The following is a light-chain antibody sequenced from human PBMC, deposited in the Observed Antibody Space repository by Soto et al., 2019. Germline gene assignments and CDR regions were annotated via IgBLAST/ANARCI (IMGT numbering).Light chain of an antibody. CDR3: QQYYSHPLT. J-gene: IGKJ4*01. Sequence: DIVMTQSPDSLAVSLGERATINCKSSQSVLYSSNNKNYLAWHQQKPGQPPKLLIYWASTREPGVPERFSGGGSGTDFTLTISNLQAEDVAVYYCQQYYSHPLTFGGGTKVEIK. CDR1: QSVLYSSNNKNY. V-gene: IGKV4-1*01. CDR2: WAS.